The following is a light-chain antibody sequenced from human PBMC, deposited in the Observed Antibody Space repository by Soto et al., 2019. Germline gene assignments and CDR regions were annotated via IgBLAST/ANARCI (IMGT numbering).Light chain of an antibody. J-gene: IGLJ1*01. CDR2: EVT. CDR1: SSDVGYYNY. CDR3: SSYTSSSTLYI. V-gene: IGLV2-14*03. Sequence: QSALTQPASVSGSRGQSITISCTGTSSDVGYYNYVSWYQQYPGKGPKLIIFEVTNRPSGISNRFSGSKSGNTASLTISGLQAEDEADYYCSSYTSSSTLYIFGTGTKLTVL.